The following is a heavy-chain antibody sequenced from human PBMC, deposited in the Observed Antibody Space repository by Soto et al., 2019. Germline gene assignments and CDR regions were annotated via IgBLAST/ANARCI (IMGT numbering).Heavy chain of an antibody. Sequence: GASVKVSCKASGYTFTSYGISWVRQAPGQGLEWMGWISAYNGNTNYAQKLQGRVAMTTDTSTSTAYMELRSLRSEDTAVYYCALGNYCSGGSCHPNHPLYNWFDPWGQGTLVTVSS. CDR1: GYTFTSYG. J-gene: IGHJ5*02. V-gene: IGHV1-18*01. D-gene: IGHD2-15*01. CDR3: ALGNYCSGGSCHPNHPLYNWFDP. CDR2: ISAYNGNT.